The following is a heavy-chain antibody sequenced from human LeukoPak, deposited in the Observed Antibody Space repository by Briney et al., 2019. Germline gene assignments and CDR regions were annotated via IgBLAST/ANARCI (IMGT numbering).Heavy chain of an antibody. V-gene: IGHV3-7*01. CDR1: GFTLSNSW. Sequence: GGSLRLSCAASGFTLSNSWMSWVRQAPGKGLEWVANINQDGSEKYYVDSVKGRFTISRDNTKNSLYLQMSSLRAEDTAMYYCARDETWGQGTLVTVSS. CDR3: ARDET. J-gene: IGHJ5*02. CDR2: INQDGSEK.